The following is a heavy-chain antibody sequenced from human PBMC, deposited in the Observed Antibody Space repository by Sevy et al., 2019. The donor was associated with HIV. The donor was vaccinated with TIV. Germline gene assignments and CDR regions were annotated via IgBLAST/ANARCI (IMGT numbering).Heavy chain of an antibody. CDR3: ARGTGYDFWSGYYENWFDP. J-gene: IGHJ5*02. D-gene: IGHD3-3*01. CDR2: INPNSGGT. CDR1: GYIFTGYY. V-gene: IGHV1-2*04. Sequence: ASVKVSCKASGYIFTGYYMHWVRQAPGQGLEWMGWINPNSGGTNYAQKFQGWVTMTRDTSISTAYMELSRLRSDDTAVYYCARGTGYDFWSGYYENWFDPWGQGTLVTVSS.